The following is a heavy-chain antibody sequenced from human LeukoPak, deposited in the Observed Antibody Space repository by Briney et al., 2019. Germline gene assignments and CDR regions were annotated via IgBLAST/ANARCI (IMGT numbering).Heavy chain of an antibody. CDR3: ASSYYDSSGYYGYYFDY. V-gene: IGHV4-34*01. J-gene: IGHJ4*02. D-gene: IGHD3-22*01. Sequence: GSLRLSCAASGFTFSSYGMHWVRQPPGKGLEWIGEINHSGSTNYNPSLKSRVTISVDTSKNQFSLKLSSVTAADTAVYYCASSYYDSSGYYGYYFDYWGQGTLVTVSS. CDR2: INHSGST. CDR1: GFTFSSYG.